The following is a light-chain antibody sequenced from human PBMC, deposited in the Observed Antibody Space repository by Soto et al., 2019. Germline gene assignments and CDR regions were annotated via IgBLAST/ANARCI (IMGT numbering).Light chain of an antibody. CDR3: QQYDSYPET. CDR2: QAS. Sequence: DIQMTQSPSTLSASVGDKVTITCRASQSLTRWLAWYQQKPGKATKLLIYQASTLESAVPSRFSGSGSGTEFTLTISSLQTDDIATYYFQQYDSYPETFGQGTKLEIQ. V-gene: IGKV1-5*03. J-gene: IGKJ1*01. CDR1: QSLTRW.